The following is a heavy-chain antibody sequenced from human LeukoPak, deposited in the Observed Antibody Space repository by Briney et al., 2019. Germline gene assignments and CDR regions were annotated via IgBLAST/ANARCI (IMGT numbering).Heavy chain of an antibody. V-gene: IGHV5-51*01. CDR2: FYPCDSDT. J-gene: IGHJ3*02. CDR3: ARHPQTFRGDAFDI. D-gene: IGHD3-10*01. Sequence: FYPCDSDTSYCPSFQGQVPISADNSISTPYLQWSSLKPSDTAMYYCARHPQTFRGDAFDIWGQGTMVTVSS.